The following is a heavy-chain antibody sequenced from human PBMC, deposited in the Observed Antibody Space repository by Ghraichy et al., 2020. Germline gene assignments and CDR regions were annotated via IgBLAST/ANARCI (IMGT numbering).Heavy chain of an antibody. CDR1: GFTFSDHY. Sequence: GGSLRLSCAASGFTFSDHYMDWVRQAPGKGLEWVARIRTKTHSYSTEYAASVKGRFTISRDDSENSVYLQMNSLKTEDMALYYCVRTYSDSSSFRPYFESWGQGTLVTVSS. CDR2: IRTKTHSYST. J-gene: IGHJ4*02. V-gene: IGHV3-72*01. CDR3: VRTYSDSSSFRPYFES. D-gene: IGHD6-6*01.